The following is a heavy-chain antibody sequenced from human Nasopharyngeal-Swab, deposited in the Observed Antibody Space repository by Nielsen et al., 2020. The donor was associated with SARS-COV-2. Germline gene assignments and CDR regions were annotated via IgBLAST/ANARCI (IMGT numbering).Heavy chain of an antibody. CDR1: GFTFSSYS. CDR2: ISSSSSYI. V-gene: IGHV3-21*01. Sequence: AGSLTLSCAASGFTFSSYSMNWVRQAPGKGLEWVSSISSSSSYIYYADSVKGRFTISRDNAKNSLYLQMNSLSAEDTAVYYCARGIPLHYYGMDVWGQGTTVTVSS. J-gene: IGHJ6*02. CDR3: ARGIPLHYYGMDV. D-gene: IGHD2-21*01.